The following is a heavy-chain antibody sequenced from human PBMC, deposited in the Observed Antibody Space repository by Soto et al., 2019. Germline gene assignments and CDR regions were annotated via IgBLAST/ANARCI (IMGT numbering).Heavy chain of an antibody. D-gene: IGHD1-1*01. CDR3: ARVTPGNNLYYFSGLDF. Sequence: QVYLVESGGGVVQPGKSLRLSCVASGFTFDTYGIHWVRQAPGKGLQWVALISYEGSNTYYADSVRGRFTIPRDNSKNGLYLQMNTLSPEDTGVYYCARVTPGNNLYYFSGLDFWGQGTSVTVSS. CDR2: ISYEGSNT. V-gene: IGHV3-30-3*01. J-gene: IGHJ6*02. CDR1: GFTFDTYG.